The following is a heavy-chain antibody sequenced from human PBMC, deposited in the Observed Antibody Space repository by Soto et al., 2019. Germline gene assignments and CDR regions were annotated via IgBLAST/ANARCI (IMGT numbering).Heavy chain of an antibody. Sequence: SETLSLTCAVSGYSIGSGDYWAWIRQSPGKGLEWLGSIDHSGRGYYNPSLNGRVALSRDTSKNHFSLKLTSVTAADTAVYYCARTLDYYGMDVWGQGTTVTVSS. V-gene: IGHV4-38-2*01. J-gene: IGHJ6*02. CDR2: IDHSGRG. CDR1: GYSIGSGDY. CDR3: ARTLDYYGMDV.